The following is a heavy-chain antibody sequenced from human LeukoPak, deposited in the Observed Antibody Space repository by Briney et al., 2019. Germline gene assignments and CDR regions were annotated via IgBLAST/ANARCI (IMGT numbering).Heavy chain of an antibody. CDR1: RGSISSSSEY. V-gene: IGHV4-39*01. CDR3: ARRWDVVVDY. D-gene: IGHD1-26*01. Sequence: ASETLSLTCTVSRGSISSSSEYWGWTRQPPGKGRGWIGSTYYSGRTYYNPSLKSRVTISVDTSKNQFSLKLSSVTAADAAVYYCARRWDVVVDYWGQGTLVTVSS. CDR2: TYYSGRT. J-gene: IGHJ4*02.